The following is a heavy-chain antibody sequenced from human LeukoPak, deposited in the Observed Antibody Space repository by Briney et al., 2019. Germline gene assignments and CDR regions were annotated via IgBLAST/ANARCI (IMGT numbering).Heavy chain of an antibody. V-gene: IGHV4-59*01. Sequence: SETLSLTCTVSGGSISSYYWSWIRQPPGKGLEWIGYIYYSGSTNYNPSLKSRVTISVDTSKNQFSLKLSSVTAADTAVYYCARQVSQYYYGSGSYYNLWGQGTLVTVSS. CDR1: GGSISSYY. CDR2: IYYSGST. J-gene: IGHJ4*02. D-gene: IGHD3-10*01. CDR3: ARQVSQYYYGSGSYYNL.